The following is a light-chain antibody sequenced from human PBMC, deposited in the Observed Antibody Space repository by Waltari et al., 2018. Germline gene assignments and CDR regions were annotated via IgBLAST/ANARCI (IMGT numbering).Light chain of an antibody. J-gene: IGKJ4*01. V-gene: IGKV1-5*03. CDR1: QNINKW. CDR3: QQYNSYSLLT. Sequence: DIQMTQSPSTLSASVGDRFTITCRASQNINKWLAWYQQKPGKAPKLLIYKAPTLERGVPSRFSGSGSGTEFTLTISSLQPDDFATYYGQQYNSYSLLTFGGGTKVEIK. CDR2: KAP.